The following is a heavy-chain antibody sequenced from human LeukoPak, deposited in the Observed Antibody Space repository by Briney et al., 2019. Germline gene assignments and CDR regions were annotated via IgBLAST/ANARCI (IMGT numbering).Heavy chain of an antibody. D-gene: IGHD3-10*01. Sequence: PSETLSLTCTVAGGSISSYYWSWIRQPPGKGLEWIGYIYYSGSTNYNPSLKSRVTISVDTSKNQFSLKLSSVTAADTAVYYCARSGDYGSGSYYNLLGYFDYWGQGTLVTVSS. CDR2: IYYSGST. J-gene: IGHJ4*02. V-gene: IGHV4-59*12. CDR3: ARSGDYGSGSYYNLLGYFDY. CDR1: GGSISSYY.